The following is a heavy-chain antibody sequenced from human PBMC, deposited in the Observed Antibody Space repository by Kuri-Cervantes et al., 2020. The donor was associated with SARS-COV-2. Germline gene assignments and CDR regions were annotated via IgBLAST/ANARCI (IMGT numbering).Heavy chain of an antibody. CDR3: TTLTDY. V-gene: IGHV3-73*01. Sequence: LSLTCAASGFTFSDSAMHWVRQASGKGLEWVGRIRNKANGYATTYAASVSGRFTISRDDSKNMAYLQMNSLKTEDTAVYYCTTLTDYWGQGALVTVSS. D-gene: IGHD4/OR15-4a*01. CDR1: GFTFSDSA. J-gene: IGHJ4*02. CDR2: IRNKANGYAT.